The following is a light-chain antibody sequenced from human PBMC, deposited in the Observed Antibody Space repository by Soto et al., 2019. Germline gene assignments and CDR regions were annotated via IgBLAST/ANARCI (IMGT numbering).Light chain of an antibody. V-gene: IGKV1-27*01. J-gene: IGKJ1*01. CDR3: QKYNSGPRT. Sequence: DIQVAQSPSSLSASVGDRVTITCRASQRIDNFLAWYQQKPGKVPKLLIYAASTLESGVPSRVSASGSGIDFTLTISSLQPEDVATYYCQKYNSGPRTFGQGTKLEI. CDR1: QRIDNF. CDR2: AAS.